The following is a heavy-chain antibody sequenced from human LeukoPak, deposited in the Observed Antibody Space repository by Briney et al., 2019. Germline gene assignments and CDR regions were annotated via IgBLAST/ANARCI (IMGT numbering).Heavy chain of an antibody. CDR1: GHTLIELS. CDR2: FDPEDGET. D-gene: IGHD5-18*01. V-gene: IGHV1-24*01. CDR3: ATWIQLTDAFHI. J-gene: IGHJ3*02. Sequence: ASVKGSCKVSGHTLIELSLHWVRQTSGKDVEWMGGFDPEDGETIYAQKFQGRVTMTEDTYTDTAYMELSSLRSEDTAVYYCATWIQLTDAFHIWGQGTMVTVSS.